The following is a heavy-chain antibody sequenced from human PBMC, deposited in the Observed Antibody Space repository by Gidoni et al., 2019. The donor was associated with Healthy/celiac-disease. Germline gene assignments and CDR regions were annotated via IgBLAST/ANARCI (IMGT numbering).Heavy chain of an antibody. CDR3: ARECCSGSQSTEPFDY. D-gene: IGHD3-10*02. CDR1: GFTFSSYA. CDR2: ISYDGSNK. Sequence: QVQLVESGGGVVQPGRSLRLSCAASGFTFSSYAMHWVRQAPGKGLEWVAVISYDGSNKYYADSVKGRFTISRDNSKNTLYLQMNSLRAEDTAVYYCARECCSGSQSTEPFDYWGQGTLVTVSS. V-gene: IGHV3-30*04. J-gene: IGHJ4*02.